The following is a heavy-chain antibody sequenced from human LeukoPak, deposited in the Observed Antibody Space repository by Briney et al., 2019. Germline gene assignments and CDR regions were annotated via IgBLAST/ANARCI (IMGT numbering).Heavy chain of an antibody. J-gene: IGHJ6*02. Sequence: GGALTLSCAASRFTFHDYAMHGVRQAPGRGLEWVAGISWYSGIIGYADSVKGRFNISRDNAKNSLYLQMNSLRAEDTALYYCAKDIRSYADYYYGMDVWGQGTTVTVSS. CDR2: ISWYSGII. CDR3: AKDIRSYADYYYGMDV. D-gene: IGHD6-6*01. V-gene: IGHV3-9*01. CDR1: RFTFHDYA.